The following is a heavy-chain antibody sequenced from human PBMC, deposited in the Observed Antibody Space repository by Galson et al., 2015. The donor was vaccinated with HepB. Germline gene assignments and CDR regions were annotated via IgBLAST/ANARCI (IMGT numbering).Heavy chain of an antibody. D-gene: IGHD3-22*01. CDR3: ARDPNYYDSSGLPAGDY. CDR1: GGTLSSYT. CDR2: IIPILGIA. V-gene: IGHV1-69*04. J-gene: IGHJ4*02. Sequence: SVKVSCKASGGTLSSYTISWVRQAPGQGLEWMGRIIPILGIANYAQKFQGRVTITADQSTSTAYMELSSLRSEDTAVYYWARDPNYYDSSGLPAGDYWGQGTLVTVSS.